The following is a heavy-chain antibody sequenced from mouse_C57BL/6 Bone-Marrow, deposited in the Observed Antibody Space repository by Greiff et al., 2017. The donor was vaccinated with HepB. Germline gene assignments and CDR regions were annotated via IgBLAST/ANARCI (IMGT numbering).Heavy chain of an antibody. CDR3: ARGDDGYSWFAC. V-gene: IGHV1-64*01. CDR1: GYTFTSYW. Sequence: QVQLQQPGAELVKPGASVKLSCKASGYTFTSYWMHWVKQRPGQGLEWIGMIHPNSGSTNYNEKFKSKATLTVDKSSSTAYMQLSSLTSEDSAVYYCARGDDGYSWFACWGQGTLVTVSA. D-gene: IGHD2-3*01. J-gene: IGHJ3*01. CDR2: IHPNSGST.